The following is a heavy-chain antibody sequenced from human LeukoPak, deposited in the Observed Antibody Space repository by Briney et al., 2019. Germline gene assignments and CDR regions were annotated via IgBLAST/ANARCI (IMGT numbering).Heavy chain of an antibody. CDR1: GYTFAGYY. D-gene: IGHD5-24*01. CDR3: ARAQRWLQLRNAFDI. Sequence: VASVKVSFKASGYTFAGYYMHWVRQAPGQGLEWMGWINPNSGGTNYAQKFQGRVTMTRDTSISTAYMELSRLRSDDTAVYYCARAQRWLQLRNAFDIWGQGTMVTVSS. V-gene: IGHV1-2*02. CDR2: INPNSGGT. J-gene: IGHJ3*02.